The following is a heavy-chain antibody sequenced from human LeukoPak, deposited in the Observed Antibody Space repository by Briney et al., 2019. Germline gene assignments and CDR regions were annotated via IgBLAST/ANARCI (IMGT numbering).Heavy chain of an antibody. J-gene: IGHJ4*02. CDR1: GGSISSYY. CDR3: ASILVPGNFDY. Sequence: SETLSLTCTVSGGSISSYYWSWIRQPPGKGLEWIGYIYYSGSTNYNPSLKSRVTISVDTSKNQFSLKLSSVTAADTAVYYCASILVPGNFDYWGQGTLVTVSP. CDR2: IYYSGST. D-gene: IGHD2-8*02. V-gene: IGHV4-59*01.